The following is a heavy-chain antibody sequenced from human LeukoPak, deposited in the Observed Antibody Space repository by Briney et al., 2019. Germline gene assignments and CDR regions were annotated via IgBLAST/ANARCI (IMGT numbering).Heavy chain of an antibody. CDR1: GGTFSRNA. J-gene: IGHJ6*02. CDR2: IIPIFGTA. CDR3: ARNTKNIVVVPAAHMDV. V-gene: IGHV1-69*05. Sequence: ASVKVSCKASGGTFSRNAISWVRQAPGQGLEWVGGIIPIFGTANYAQKFQGRVTITTDESTSTAYMELSSLRSEDTAVYYCARNTKNIVVVPAAHMDVWGQGTTVTVSS. D-gene: IGHD2-2*01.